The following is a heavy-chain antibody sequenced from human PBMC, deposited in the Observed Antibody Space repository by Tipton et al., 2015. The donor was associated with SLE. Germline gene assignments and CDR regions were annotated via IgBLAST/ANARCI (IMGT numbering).Heavy chain of an antibody. D-gene: IGHD6-13*01. CDR1: GGSFSGYY. CDR3: ARRWGSSRSYVDV. V-gene: IGHV4-59*07. Sequence: TLSLTCAVYGGSFSGYYWSWIRQPPGKGLEWIGYIYYSGSTNYNPSLKSRVTISVDTSKNQFSLKLSSVTAADTAVYYCARRWGSSRSYVDVWGKGTTVTVSS. J-gene: IGHJ6*04. CDR2: IYYSGST.